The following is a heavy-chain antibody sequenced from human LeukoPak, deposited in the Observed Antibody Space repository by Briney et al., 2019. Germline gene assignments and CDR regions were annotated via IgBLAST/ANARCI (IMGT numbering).Heavy chain of an antibody. CDR1: GFTFSSYS. V-gene: IGHV3-21*01. D-gene: IGHD7-27*01. J-gene: IGHJ6*03. Sequence: PGGSLRLSCAASGFTFSSYSMNWVRQAPGKGLEWISSISSSSSYIYYADSVKGRFTISRDNAKNTLYLQIDSLRAEDTGVYYCARAVNWGSDSYYYMDVWGKGTTVTVSS. CDR3: ARAVNWGSDSYYYMDV. CDR2: ISSSSSYI.